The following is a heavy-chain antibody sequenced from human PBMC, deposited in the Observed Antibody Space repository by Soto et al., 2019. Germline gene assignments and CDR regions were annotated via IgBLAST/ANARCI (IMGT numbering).Heavy chain of an antibody. D-gene: IGHD2-15*01. V-gene: IGHV3-23*01. J-gene: IGHJ4*02. CDR1: GFTFSSYA. CDR3: AKDLHTINCSGGSCYSEGYFDY. CDR2: ISGSGGST. Sequence: PGGSLRLSCAASGFTFSSYAMSWVRQAPGKGLEWVSAISGSGGSTYYADSVKGRFTISRDNSKDTLYLQMNSLRAEDTAVYYCAKDLHTINCSGGSCYSEGYFDYWGQGTLVTVSS.